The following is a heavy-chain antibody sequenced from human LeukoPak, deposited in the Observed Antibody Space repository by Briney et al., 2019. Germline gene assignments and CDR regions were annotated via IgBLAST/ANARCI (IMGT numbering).Heavy chain of an antibody. D-gene: IGHD3-10*01. Sequence: KSSETLSLTCTVSGGSISSYYWSWIRQPPGKGPEWIGYIYYSGSTNYNPSLKSRVTISVDTSKNQFSLKLSSVTAADTAVYYCARQFSGSYFHSDWFDPWGQGTLVTVSS. J-gene: IGHJ5*02. CDR2: IYYSGST. CDR3: ARQFSGSYFHSDWFDP. CDR1: GGSISSYY. V-gene: IGHV4-59*01.